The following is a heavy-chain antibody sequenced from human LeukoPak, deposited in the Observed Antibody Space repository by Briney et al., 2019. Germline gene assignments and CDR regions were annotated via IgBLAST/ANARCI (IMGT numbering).Heavy chain of an antibody. D-gene: IGHD3-16*01. V-gene: IGHV5-51*01. CDR2: IYPGDSHT. Sequence: GESLKISCWGSGYTFINYWIAWVRQTPGKGLDWIGIIYPGDSHTRYSPSFQGQVTISADKSSGTAYLQRNSLKASDTAIYYCARLYTSLSRPIWGRFAPWGQGTLVTVSS. J-gene: IGHJ5*02. CDR3: ARLYTSLSRPIWGRFAP. CDR1: GYTFINYW.